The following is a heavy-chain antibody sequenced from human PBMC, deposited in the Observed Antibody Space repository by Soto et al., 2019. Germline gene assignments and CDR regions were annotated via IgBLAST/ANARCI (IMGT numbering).Heavy chain of an antibody. CDR1: GYSFTTYT. Sequence: GASVKVSCKASGYSFTTYTISWVRQAPGQGLQWMGWISPYSGYATYAQNLQGRVSMTTETSTTTAYLEMRSLRSDDTAVYYCARVRGSSLVVQGASDYWGQGTMVTVSS. V-gene: IGHV1-18*04. CDR2: ISPYSGYA. J-gene: IGHJ4*02. D-gene: IGHD1-1*01. CDR3: ARVRGSSLVVQGASDY.